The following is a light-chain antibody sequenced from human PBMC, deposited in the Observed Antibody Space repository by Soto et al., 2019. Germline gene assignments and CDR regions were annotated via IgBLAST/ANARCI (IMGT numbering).Light chain of an antibody. J-gene: IGKJ2*01. CDR2: GAY. Sequence: EIVLTQSPGTLSLSPGERATLSCRASQSVSSSYLAWYQQKPGQATRLLIYGAYSTATVIPDRFSGSGCGTDFTLTISRMELEDVAVSVCHHYGSSTPDTFGRGTKLEIK. CDR3: HHYGSSTPDT. V-gene: IGKV3-20*01. CDR1: QSVSSSY.